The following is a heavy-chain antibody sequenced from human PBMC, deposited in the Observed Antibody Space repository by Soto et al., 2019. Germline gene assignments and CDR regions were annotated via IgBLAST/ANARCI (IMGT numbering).Heavy chain of an antibody. V-gene: IGHV4-30-4*01. CDR2: IYNSGIT. Sequence: SETLSLTCTVSGGSTSSGDYSWSWVRQSPGKGLEWIGHIYNSGITYYNPSLKSRVVISIDTSRNQFSLRLNSLTAADRAVYFCARGVTVFGLVSRFWFDPWGQGTVVTV. CDR3: ARGVTVFGLVSRFWFDP. CDR1: GGSTSSGDYS. J-gene: IGHJ5*02. D-gene: IGHD3-3*01.